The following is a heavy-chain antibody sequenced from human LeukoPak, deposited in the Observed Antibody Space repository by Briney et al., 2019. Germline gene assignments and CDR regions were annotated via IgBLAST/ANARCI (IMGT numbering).Heavy chain of an antibody. CDR3: ARDNSVGDYAWWFDP. D-gene: IGHD1-26*01. CDR1: GYAFTRHY. V-gene: IGHV1-46*01. CDR2: INPSGGST. Sequence: GASVKVSCKASGYAFTRHYMHWVRQAPGQGLEWMGLINPSGGSTIYAQKFQGRVTMTRDMSTSTDYMELSSLRSEDTAVYYCARDNSVGDYAWWFDPWGQGTLVTVSS. J-gene: IGHJ5*02.